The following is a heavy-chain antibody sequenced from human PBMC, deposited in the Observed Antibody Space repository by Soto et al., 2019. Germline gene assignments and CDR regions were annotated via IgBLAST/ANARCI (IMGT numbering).Heavy chain of an antibody. V-gene: IGHV1-18*01. CDR1: GYTFTSYG. Sequence: ASVKVSCKASGYTFTSYGISWVQQAPGQGLEWMGWISAYNGNTNYAQKLQGRVTVTTDTSTSTAYMELRSLRSDDTAVYYCARNSPPTVTTNWFDPWGQGTLVTVSS. CDR3: ARNSPPTVTTNWFDP. CDR2: ISAYNGNT. D-gene: IGHD4-17*01. J-gene: IGHJ5*02.